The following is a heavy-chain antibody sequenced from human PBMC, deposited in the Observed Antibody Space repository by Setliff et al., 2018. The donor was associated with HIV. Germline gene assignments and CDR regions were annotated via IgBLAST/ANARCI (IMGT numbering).Heavy chain of an antibody. J-gene: IGHJ4*02. CDR1: GFTLSSYA. Sequence: PGGSLRLSCAASGFTLSSYAMTWVRQAPGKGLEWVSAILSTGERTFYADSVKGRFTISRDNSKNTVYLQMNSLRAEDTAEYYCAKELAASGLGYFDSWGRGTLVTVSS. CDR2: ILSTGERT. CDR3: AKELAASGLGYFDS. V-gene: IGHV3-23*01. D-gene: IGHD3-22*01.